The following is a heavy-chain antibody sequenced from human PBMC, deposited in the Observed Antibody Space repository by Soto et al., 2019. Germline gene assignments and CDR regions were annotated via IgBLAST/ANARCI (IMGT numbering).Heavy chain of an antibody. CDR2: IYYSGST. D-gene: IGHD3-22*01. J-gene: IGHJ4*02. CDR3: ARATYYYDSSGYYQLKYYFDY. Sequence: SETLSLTCTVSGGSISSYYWSWIRQPPGKGLEWIGYIYYSGSTNYNPSLKSRVTISVDTSKNQFSLKLSSVTAADTAVYYCARATYYYDSSGYYQLKYYFDYWGQGTLVTVSS. V-gene: IGHV4-59*01. CDR1: GGSISSYY.